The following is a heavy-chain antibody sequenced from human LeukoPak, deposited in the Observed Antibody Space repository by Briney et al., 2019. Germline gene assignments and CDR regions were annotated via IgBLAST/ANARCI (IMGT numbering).Heavy chain of an antibody. Sequence: PGGSLRLSCAVPGFTLSNYAMSWVRQAPGKGLEWVSGISSSGGSTYYPDSVKGRFTISRDNSKNTLFLLMNSLRAEDTAVYYCAKDVMITFGPVMAPPFDYWGQGTLVTVSS. V-gene: IGHV3-23*01. D-gene: IGHD3-16*01. J-gene: IGHJ4*02. CDR3: AKDVMITFGPVMAPPFDY. CDR2: ISSSGGST. CDR1: GFTLSNYA.